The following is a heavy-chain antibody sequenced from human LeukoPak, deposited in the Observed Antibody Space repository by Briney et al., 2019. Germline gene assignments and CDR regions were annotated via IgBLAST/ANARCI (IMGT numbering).Heavy chain of an antibody. D-gene: IGHD3-22*01. CDR1: GFTVSSNY. V-gene: IGHV3-53*04. CDR2: IYSGGST. CDR3: ARGYYYESSSYHTDAFDI. Sequence: GGSLRLSCAASGFTVSSNYMSWVRQAPGKGLEWVSVIYSGGSTYYADSVEGRFTISRHNSKNTLYLQMYSLRAEDTAVYYCARGYYYESSSYHTDAFDIWGQGTMVTVSS. J-gene: IGHJ3*02.